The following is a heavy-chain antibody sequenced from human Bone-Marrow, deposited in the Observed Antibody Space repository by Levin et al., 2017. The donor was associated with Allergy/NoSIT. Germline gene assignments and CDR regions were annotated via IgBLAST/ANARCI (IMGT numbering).Heavy chain of an antibody. J-gene: IGHJ4*02. D-gene: IGHD6-19*01. CDR1: GFTFSSYA. CDR3: AKDGSGWYQPRPDY. CDR2: ISGSGGST. V-gene: IGHV3-23*01. Sequence: PGGSLRLSCAASGFTFSSYAMSWVRQAPGKGLEWVSAISGSGGSTYYADSVKGRFTISRDNSKNTLYLQMNSLRAEDTAVYYCAKDGSGWYQPRPDYWGQGTLVTVSS.